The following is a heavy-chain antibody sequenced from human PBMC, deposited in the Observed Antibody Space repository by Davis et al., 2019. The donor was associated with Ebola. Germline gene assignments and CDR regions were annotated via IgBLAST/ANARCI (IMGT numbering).Heavy chain of an antibody. V-gene: IGHV1-69*06. CDR1: GYTFTSYG. D-gene: IGHD2-15*01. CDR2: IIPIFGTA. J-gene: IGHJ5*02. Sequence: SVKVSCKASGYTFTSYGISWVRQAPGQGLEWMGGIIPIFGTANYAQKFQGRVTITADKSTSTAYMELSSLRSDDTAVYYCARAWGVVVVAATPNWFDPWGQGTLVTVSS. CDR3: ARAWGVVVVAATPNWFDP.